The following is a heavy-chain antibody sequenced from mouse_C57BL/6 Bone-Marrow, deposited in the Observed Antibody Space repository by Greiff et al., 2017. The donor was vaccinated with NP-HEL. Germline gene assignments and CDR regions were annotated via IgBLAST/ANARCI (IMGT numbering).Heavy chain of an antibody. D-gene: IGHD1-1*01. CDR3: ARRGYGSSRAWFAY. V-gene: IGHV1-55*01. CDR1: GYTFTSYW. J-gene: IGHJ3*01. Sequence: QVQLQQPGAELVKPGASVKMSCKASGYTFTSYWITWVKQRPGQGLEWIGDIYPGSGSTNYNEKFKSKATLTVDTSSSTAYMQLSSLTSEDSAVYYWARRGYGSSRAWFAYWGQGTLVTVSA. CDR2: IYPGSGST.